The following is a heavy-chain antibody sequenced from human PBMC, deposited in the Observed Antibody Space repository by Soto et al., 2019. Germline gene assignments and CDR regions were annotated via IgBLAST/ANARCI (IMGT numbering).Heavy chain of an antibody. D-gene: IGHD2-15*01. V-gene: IGHV3-66*01. CDR3: AISPPPPQEYCGDGSCYSGADYYYYYCMDV. Sequence: GGSLRLSCAASGFTVSSNYMSWVRQAPGKGLEWVSVIYSGGSTYYADSVKGRFTISRDNSKNTQYLQMNSMRAEDTAVYYWAISPPPPQEYCGDGSCYSGADYYYYYCMDVWGKGTTVTVSS. CDR1: GFTVSSNY. CDR2: IYSGGST. J-gene: IGHJ6*03.